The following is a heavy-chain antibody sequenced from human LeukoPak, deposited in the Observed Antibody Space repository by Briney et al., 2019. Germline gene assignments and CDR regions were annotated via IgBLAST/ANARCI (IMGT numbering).Heavy chain of an antibody. CDR1: GYTFTSYG. V-gene: IGHV1-18*01. CDR3: ARITMVRGVIFDWYFDL. Sequence: ASVKVSCKASGYTFTSYGILWVRQAPGQGLEWMRWISAYNGNTNYAQKLQGRVTMTTDTSTSTAYMELRSLRSDDTAVYYCARITMVRGVIFDWYFDLWGRGTLVTVSS. CDR2: ISAYNGNT. J-gene: IGHJ2*01. D-gene: IGHD3-10*01.